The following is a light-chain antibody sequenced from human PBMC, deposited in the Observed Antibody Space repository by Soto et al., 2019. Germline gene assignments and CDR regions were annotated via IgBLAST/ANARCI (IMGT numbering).Light chain of an antibody. CDR1: QSISSW. V-gene: IGKV1-5*01. CDR2: DAS. Sequence: DIQMTQSPSTLSASVGDRVTITCRASQSISSWLAWYQQKPGKAPKLLIYDASSLESGVPSRLSGSGSGTAFTLTISSLQAYDLETYYLQQYNHYSQTFGQGPKV. CDR3: QQYNHYSQT. J-gene: IGKJ1*01.